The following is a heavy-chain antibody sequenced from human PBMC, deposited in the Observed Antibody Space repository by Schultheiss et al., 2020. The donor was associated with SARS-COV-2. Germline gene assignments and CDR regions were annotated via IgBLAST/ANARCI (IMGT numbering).Heavy chain of an antibody. Sequence: SQTLSLTCTVSGGSISSSSYYWGWIRQPPGKGLEWIGSIYYSGSTYYNPSLKSRVTISVDTSKNQFSLKLSSVTAADTAVYYCARDKVLRYFDPPERGYYYYGMDVWGQGTTVTVSS. CDR1: GGSISSSSYY. V-gene: IGHV4-39*02. D-gene: IGHD3-9*01. CDR3: ARDKVLRYFDPPERGYYYYGMDV. J-gene: IGHJ6*02. CDR2: IYYSGST.